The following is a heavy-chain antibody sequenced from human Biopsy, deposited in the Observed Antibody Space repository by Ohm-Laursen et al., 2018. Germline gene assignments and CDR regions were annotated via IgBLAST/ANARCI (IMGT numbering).Heavy chain of an antibody. CDR1: GYTFAGYY. D-gene: IGHD3-9*01. Sequence: ASVTVSCKASGYTFAGYYLHWVRQAPGHGLEWMGWTNPNSGNANYAQSFQGRLTVTRDTSISTAYMELTSLTFDDTAIYYCARVPAYPSIDGYYGLDLWGQGTTVIVSS. CDR3: ARVPAYPSIDGYYGLDL. J-gene: IGHJ6*02. CDR2: TNPNSGNA. V-gene: IGHV1-2*02.